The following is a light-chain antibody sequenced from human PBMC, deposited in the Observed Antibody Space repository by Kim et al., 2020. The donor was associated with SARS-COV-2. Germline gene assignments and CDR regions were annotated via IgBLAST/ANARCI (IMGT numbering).Light chain of an antibody. CDR3: QQRSSWPLT. CDR2: DAS. V-gene: IGKV3-11*01. CDR1: QSVSTY. J-gene: IGKJ4*01. Sequence: SLPPGERATLSCRASQSVSTYLAWYQQRSGQAPRVLIYDASNRATGIPARFSGSGSGTDFTLTISSLQPEDFAVYYCQQRSSWPLTFGGGAKVDIK.